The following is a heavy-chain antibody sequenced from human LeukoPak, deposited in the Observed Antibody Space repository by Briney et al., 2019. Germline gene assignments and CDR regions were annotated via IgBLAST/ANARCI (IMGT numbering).Heavy chain of an antibody. Sequence: PSETLSLTCTVSGGSISSDYWSWIRQPPAKGLEWIGRIYTTGNTNYNPSLKGRVTMSVDTSKNQFSLRLSSVTAADTAVYYCGRDICDRRTSCYGAGVYCDYWGQGTLVAVS. CDR2: IYTTGNT. V-gene: IGHV4-4*07. D-gene: IGHD2-2*01. CDR1: GGSISSDY. CDR3: GRDICDRRTSCYGAGVYCDY. J-gene: IGHJ4*02.